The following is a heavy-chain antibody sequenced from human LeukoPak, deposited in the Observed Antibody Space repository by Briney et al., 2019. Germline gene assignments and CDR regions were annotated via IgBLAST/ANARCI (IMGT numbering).Heavy chain of an antibody. CDR3: ARLEDYYYYMDV. CDR2: IYYSGST. Sequence: SETLSLTCTVSGGSISSSSYYWGWIRQPPGKGLEWIGSIYYSGSTYYNPSLKSRVTTSVDTSKNQFSLKLSSVTAADTAVYYCARLEDYYYYMDVWGKGTTVTISS. D-gene: IGHD5-24*01. V-gene: IGHV4-39*01. CDR1: GGSISSSSYY. J-gene: IGHJ6*03.